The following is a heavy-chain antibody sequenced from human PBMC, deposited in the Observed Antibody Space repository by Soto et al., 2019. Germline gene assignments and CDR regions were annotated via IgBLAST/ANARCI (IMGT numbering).Heavy chain of an antibody. CDR1: GYTFTNYA. D-gene: IGHD6-13*01. J-gene: IGHJ4*02. Sequence: QVQLVQSGAEVKKPGASVKVSCKASGYTFTNYAFSWVRQAPGQGLEWMGWISAYNGNTNYPRKLQGRVTMTTDTSTSTAYMELRSLRSDDTAVYFCARDLAAAGPFDYWGQGTLVTVSS. V-gene: IGHV1-18*01. CDR3: ARDLAAAGPFDY. CDR2: ISAYNGNT.